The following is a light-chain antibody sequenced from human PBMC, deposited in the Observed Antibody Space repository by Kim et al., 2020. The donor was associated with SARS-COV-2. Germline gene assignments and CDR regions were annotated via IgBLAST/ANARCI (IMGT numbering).Light chain of an antibody. CDR1: KLGDKY. J-gene: IGLJ3*02. CDR3: QAWDSSTRYWV. Sequence: SYELTQPPSVSVSPGQTASITCSGDKLGDKYACWYQQKPGQSPVLVIYQDSKRPSGIPERFPGSNSGNTATLTISGTQAMDEADYYCQAWDSSTRYWVYG. CDR2: QDS. V-gene: IGLV3-1*01.